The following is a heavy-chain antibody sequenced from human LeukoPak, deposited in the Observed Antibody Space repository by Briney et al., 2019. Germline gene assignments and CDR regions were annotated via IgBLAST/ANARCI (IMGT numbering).Heavy chain of an antibody. V-gene: IGHV3-30-3*01. D-gene: IGHD5-24*01. CDR1: GFTFSSYA. CDR2: ISYDGSNK. CDR3: ARVPYVEMATKSDY. Sequence: PGRSLRLSCAASGFTFSSYAMPWVRQAPGKGLEWVAVISYDGSNKYYADSVKGRFTIPRDNSKNTLYLQMNSLRAEDTAVYYCARVPYVEMATKSDYWGQGTLVTVSS. J-gene: IGHJ4*02.